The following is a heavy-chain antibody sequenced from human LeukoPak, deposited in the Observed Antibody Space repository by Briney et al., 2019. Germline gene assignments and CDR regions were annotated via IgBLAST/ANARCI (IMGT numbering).Heavy chain of an antibody. CDR2: INPNSGGT. J-gene: IGHJ3*02. CDR3: AAYSSGWQGDAFDI. CDR1: GYTFTGYY. Sequence: ASVKVSCKASGYTFTGYYMHWVRQAPGQGLEWMGWINPNSGGTNYAQKFQGRVTMTRDTSISTAYMELSGLRSDDTAVYYCAAYSSGWQGDAFDIWGQGTMVTVSS. D-gene: IGHD6-19*01. V-gene: IGHV1-2*02.